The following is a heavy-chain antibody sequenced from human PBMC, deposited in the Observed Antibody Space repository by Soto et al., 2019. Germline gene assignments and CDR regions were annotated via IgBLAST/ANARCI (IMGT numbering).Heavy chain of an antibody. D-gene: IGHD2-15*01. CDR1: GGSISSSNW. CDR3: ARHTPAISISDH. V-gene: IGHV4-4*02. J-gene: IGHJ4*02. Sequence: PSETLSLTCAVSGGSISSSNWWSWVRQPPGKGLEWIGEIYHSGSTNYNPSLKSRVTISVDTSKNQFSLKLSSVTAADTAVYYCARHTPAISISDHWGQGTLGTVSS. CDR2: IYHSGST.